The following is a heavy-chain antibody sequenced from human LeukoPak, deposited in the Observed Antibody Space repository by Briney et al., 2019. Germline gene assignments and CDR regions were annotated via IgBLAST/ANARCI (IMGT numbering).Heavy chain of an antibody. CDR3: ARAATTVTIDYYYYYYMDV. V-gene: IGHV3-7*01. CDR1: GFTFSGFA. J-gene: IGHJ6*03. CDR2: IKQDGREK. D-gene: IGHD4-11*01. Sequence: HPGGSLRLSCAASGFTFSGFAMTWVRQAPGKGLEWVANIKQDGREKYYVDSVKGRFTISRDNAKNSLYLQMNSLRAEDTAVYYCARAATTVTIDYYYYYYMDVWGKGTTVTVSS.